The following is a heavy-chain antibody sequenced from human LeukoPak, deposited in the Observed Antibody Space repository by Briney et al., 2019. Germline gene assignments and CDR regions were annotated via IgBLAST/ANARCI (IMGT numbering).Heavy chain of an antibody. CDR1: GYTFTGYY. V-gene: IGHV1-2*02. J-gene: IGHJ4*02. CDR3: ASTYGTGSQFYFDN. Sequence: ASVKVSCKASGYTFTGYYMHWVRQAPGQGLEWMGWINPNSGDTNYAQKFQGRVTLTRDTSISTAYMELSSLRSDDTAVYNCASTYGTGSQFYFDNWGQGTLVTVSP. CDR2: INPNSGDT. D-gene: IGHD3-10*01.